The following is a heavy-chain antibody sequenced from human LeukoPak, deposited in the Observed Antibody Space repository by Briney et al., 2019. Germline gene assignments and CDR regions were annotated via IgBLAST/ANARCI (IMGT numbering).Heavy chain of an antibody. CDR2: INHSGST. D-gene: IGHD6-6*01. J-gene: IGHJ4*02. CDR1: GGSFSGYY. V-gene: IGHV4-34*01. Sequence: KPSENLSLNCAVYGGSFSGYYWSWIRQPPGKGLEWIGEINHSGSTNYNPSLKSRVTISVDTSKNQFSLKLSSVTAADTAVYYCARGEQLVAVFDYWGQGTLVTASS. CDR3: ARGEQLVAVFDY.